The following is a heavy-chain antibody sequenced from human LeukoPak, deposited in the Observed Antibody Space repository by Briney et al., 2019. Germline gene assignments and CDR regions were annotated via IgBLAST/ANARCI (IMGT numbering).Heavy chain of an antibody. Sequence: PGGSLRLSCAASGFTLSSYAMSWVRQGPGKGLEWVSAISVTGNTYHADSVKGRFTISRDNSKNTLYLQMNSLRAEDTAVYYCAKDRGTIFGVVITSFDYWGQGTLVTVSS. CDR1: GFTLSSYA. V-gene: IGHV3-23*01. J-gene: IGHJ4*02. D-gene: IGHD3-3*01. CDR3: AKDRGTIFGVVITSFDY. CDR2: ISVTGNT.